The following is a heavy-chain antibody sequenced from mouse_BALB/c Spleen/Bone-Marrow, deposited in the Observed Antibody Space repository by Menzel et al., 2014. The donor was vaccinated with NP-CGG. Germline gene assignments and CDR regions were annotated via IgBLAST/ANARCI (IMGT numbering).Heavy chain of an antibody. J-gene: IGHJ1*01. D-gene: IGHD1-1*01. CDR2: ISSGGST. Sequence: EVQGVESGGGLVKPGGSLKLSCAASGFTFSSYAMSWVRQTPEKRLEWVASISSGGSTYYPDSVKGRFTISRDNVRNILYLQMSSLRFEDTAMYYCARVTDTFYYGSSYWYFDVWGAGTTVTVSP. V-gene: IGHV5-6-5*01. CDR3: ARVTDTFYYGSSYWYFDV. CDR1: GFTFSSYA.